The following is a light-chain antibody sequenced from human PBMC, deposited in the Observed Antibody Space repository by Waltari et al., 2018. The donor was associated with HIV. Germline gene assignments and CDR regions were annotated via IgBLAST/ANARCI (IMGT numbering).Light chain of an antibody. CDR1: QSISAK. CDR2: EAA. Sequence: EIVMTQSPPTLSVSPGQRVTLSCRASQSISAKVAVYQQRPGQAPSLLIYEAATRPTGIPARFSGSGSGTEFTLTISSLQSEDFATYFCQQYDSGPRGITFGQGTMLEIK. V-gene: IGKV3-15*01. J-gene: IGKJ2*01. CDR3: QQYDSGPRGIT.